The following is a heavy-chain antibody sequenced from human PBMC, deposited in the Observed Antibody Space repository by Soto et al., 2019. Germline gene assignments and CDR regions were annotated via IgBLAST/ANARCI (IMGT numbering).Heavy chain of an antibody. CDR2: INHSGST. J-gene: IGHJ4*02. Sequence: SETLSLTCAVSGGSISGSYYYWGWLRQPPGKGLEWIGEINHSGSTNYNPTLKSRVTISVDTSKNQFSLHLKSVTAADEAVYYCASDYPYALDVAGYFDFWGQGTPVTVSS. CDR1: GGSISGSYYY. D-gene: IGHD6-19*01. CDR3: ASDYPYALDVAGYFDF. V-gene: IGHV4-39*07.